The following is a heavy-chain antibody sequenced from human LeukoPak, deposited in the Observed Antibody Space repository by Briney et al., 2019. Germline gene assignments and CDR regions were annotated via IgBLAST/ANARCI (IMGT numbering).Heavy chain of an antibody. CDR3: AKGDCSSTSCYRGLRFLEWLSSAYFDY. CDR2: ISGSGARN. CDR1: GFTFSSYA. Sequence: GGSLRLSCAASGFTFSSYAMSWVRQAPGKGLEWVSAISGSGARNYSEDSVKGRFTISRDNSKNALYLQMNSLRAEETAVYYCAKGDCSSTSCYRGLRFLEWLSSAYFDYWGQGTLVTVSS. V-gene: IGHV3-23*01. D-gene: IGHD2-2*02. J-gene: IGHJ4*02.